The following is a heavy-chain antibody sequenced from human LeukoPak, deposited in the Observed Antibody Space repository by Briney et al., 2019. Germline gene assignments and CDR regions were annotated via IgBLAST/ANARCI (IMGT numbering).Heavy chain of an antibody. Sequence: GASVKVSCKASGYTFTGYYMHWVRQAPGQGLEWMGWINPNSGGTNYAQKFQGWVTMTRDTSISTAYMELSRLRSDDTAVYYCARGSDEEMATPWGDYYYYYGMDVWGQGTTVTVSS. V-gene: IGHV1-2*04. CDR2: INPNSGGT. D-gene: IGHD5-24*01. J-gene: IGHJ6*02. CDR3: ARGSDEEMATPWGDYYYYYGMDV. CDR1: GYTFTGYY.